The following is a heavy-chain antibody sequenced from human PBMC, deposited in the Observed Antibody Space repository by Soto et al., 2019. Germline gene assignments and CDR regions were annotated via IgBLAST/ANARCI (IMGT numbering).Heavy chain of an antibody. Sequence: SQTLSLTCAISGDSVSSNSAAWNWIRQSPSRGLEWLGRTYCRSKWYNDYAVSVKSRITINPDTSQNQFSLQLNSVTPEDTAVYYCARDGSMVRGVRGWFDPWGQGTLVTVSS. V-gene: IGHV6-1*01. CDR2: TYCRSKWYN. CDR1: GDSVSSNSAA. J-gene: IGHJ5*02. CDR3: ARDGSMVRGVRGWFDP. D-gene: IGHD3-10*01.